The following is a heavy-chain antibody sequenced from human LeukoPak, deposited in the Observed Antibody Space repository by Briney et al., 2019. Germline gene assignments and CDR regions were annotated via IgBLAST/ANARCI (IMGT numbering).Heavy chain of an antibody. CDR1: GFTFSNYG. J-gene: IGHJ4*02. CDR3: ARMNYDILTGYYLTSWYYFDY. D-gene: IGHD3-9*01. Sequence: PGGSLRLSCAASGFTFSNYGIHWVRQAPGKGLEWVAVISYDGSNKYYADSVKGRFTISRDNSKNTLYLQMNSLRAEDTAVYYCARMNYDILTGYYLTSWYYFDYWGQGTLVTVSS. V-gene: IGHV3-30*03. CDR2: ISYDGSNK.